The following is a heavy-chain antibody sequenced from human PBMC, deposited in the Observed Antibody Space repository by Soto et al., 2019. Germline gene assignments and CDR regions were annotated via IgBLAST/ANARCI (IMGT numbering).Heavy chain of an antibody. Sequence: QVQLQQWGAGLLKPSETLSLTCAVYGGSFSGYYWSWIRQPPGKGLEWIGEINHSGSTNYNPSLKSRVTLSVDTSKNQFSLKLSSVTAADTAVYYCARGGGYCSSTSCYIRGGYYYYYYGMDVWGQGTTVTVSS. D-gene: IGHD2-2*01. CDR3: ARGGGYCSSTSCYIRGGYYYYYYGMDV. CDR1: GGSFSGYY. J-gene: IGHJ6*02. CDR2: INHSGST. V-gene: IGHV4-34*01.